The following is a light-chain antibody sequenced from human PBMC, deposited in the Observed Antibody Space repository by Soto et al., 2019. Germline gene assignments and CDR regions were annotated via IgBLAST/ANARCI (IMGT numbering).Light chain of an antibody. V-gene: IGKV3-11*01. CDR3: QQRSNWPRIT. J-gene: IGKJ5*01. CDR2: DAS. Sequence: EIVLTQSPGTLSLSPGERATLSCRAIQSVSNNYLAWYQQKPGQAPRLLIYDASHRAAGIPARFSGSGFGTDFTLTISSLEPEDAAVYYCQQRSNWPRITFGQGTRLEIK. CDR1: QSVSNNY.